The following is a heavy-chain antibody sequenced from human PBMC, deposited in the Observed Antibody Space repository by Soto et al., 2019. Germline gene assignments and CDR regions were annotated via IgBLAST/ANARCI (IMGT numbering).Heavy chain of an antibody. CDR1: GFTFRSYD. Sequence: QPGGSLRLSCAASGFTFRSYDLHWVRQPPGKGLEWVSTIGSAGDTYFPGSVKGRFTVSRENAKNSLFLQMNSLRAGDTAVYYCARGGGRGRDGYSHGAFDIWGQGTMVTVSS. V-gene: IGHV3-13*01. CDR2: IGSAGDT. D-gene: IGHD4-4*01. J-gene: IGHJ3*02. CDR3: ARGGGRGRDGYSHGAFDI.